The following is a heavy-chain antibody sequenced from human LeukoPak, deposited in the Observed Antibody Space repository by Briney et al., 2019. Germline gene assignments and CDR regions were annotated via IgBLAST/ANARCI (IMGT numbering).Heavy chain of an antibody. D-gene: IGHD3-3*01. V-gene: IGHV3-30-3*01. CDR1: GFTFSSYA. CDR2: ISYDGSNK. J-gene: IGHJ6*03. CDR3: ARPRRLRFLEWLPYYMDV. Sequence: PGGSLRLSCAASGFTFSSYAMHWVRQAPGKGLEWVAVISYDGSNKYYADSVKGRFTISRDNSKNTLYLQMNSLRAEDTAVYYCARPRRLRFLEWLPYYMDVWGKGTTVTVSS.